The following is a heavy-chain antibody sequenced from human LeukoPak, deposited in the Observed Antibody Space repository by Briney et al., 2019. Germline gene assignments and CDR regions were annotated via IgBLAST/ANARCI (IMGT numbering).Heavy chain of an antibody. D-gene: IGHD1-26*01. V-gene: IGHV1-69*01. Sequence: SVKVSCKASGGTFSSYAISWVRQAPGQGLEWMGGIIPIFGTANYAQKFQGRVTITADESTSTAYMELSSLRSEDTAVYYCAREGGSGSYDFDYWGQGTLVTVSS. CDR2: IIPIFGTA. CDR1: GGTFSSYA. CDR3: AREGGSGSYDFDY. J-gene: IGHJ4*02.